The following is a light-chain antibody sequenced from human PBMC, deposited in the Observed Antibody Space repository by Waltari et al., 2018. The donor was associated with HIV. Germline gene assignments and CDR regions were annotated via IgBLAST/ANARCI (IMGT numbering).Light chain of an antibody. Sequence: QSALTQPASVSGSPGQSITIPCTGPSSDVGGYNYVSWYQQHPGKAPKLTIYDVSNRPSGFSNRFSGSKSGNTASLTISGLQAEDEADYYCSSYTSSSTLRVFGTGTKVTVL. CDR3: SSYTSSSTLRV. J-gene: IGLJ1*01. CDR2: DVS. V-gene: IGLV2-14*03. CDR1: SSDVGGYNY.